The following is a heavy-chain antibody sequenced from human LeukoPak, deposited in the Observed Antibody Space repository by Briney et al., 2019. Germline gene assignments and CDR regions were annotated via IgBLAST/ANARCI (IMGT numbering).Heavy chain of an antibody. D-gene: IGHD6-19*01. CDR1: GYTFTGYY. CDR2: INPNSGGI. CDR3: VFSSGWYGSVY. Sequence: ASVKVSCKASGYTFTGYYMHWVRQAPGQGLEWMGWINPNSGGINYAQKFQGRVTMTRDTSISTAYMELSRLRSDDTAVYYCVFSSGWYGSVYWGQGTLVTVSS. J-gene: IGHJ4*02. V-gene: IGHV1-2*02.